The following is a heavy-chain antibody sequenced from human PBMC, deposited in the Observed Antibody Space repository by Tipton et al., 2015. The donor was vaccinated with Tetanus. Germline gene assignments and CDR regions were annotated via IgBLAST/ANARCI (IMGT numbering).Heavy chain of an antibody. V-gene: IGHV3-21*01. CDR2: ISGISTYI. J-gene: IGHJ4*02. D-gene: IGHD3-3*01. Sequence: SLRLSCAASGFTISSYNMNWVRQAPGKGLEWVSSISGISTYINYADSVKGRFTISRDNAENSLYLEMTNLTAEDTAVYYCARDSYDFWSGYYTGSSYFDYWGQGTLVTVSS. CDR1: GFTISSYN. CDR3: ARDSYDFWSGYYTGSSYFDY.